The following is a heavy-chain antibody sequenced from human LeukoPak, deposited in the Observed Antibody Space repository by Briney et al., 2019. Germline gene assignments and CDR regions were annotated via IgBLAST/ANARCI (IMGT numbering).Heavy chain of an antibody. J-gene: IGHJ4*02. V-gene: IGHV3-48*02. Sequence: GGSLRLSCAAAGLTFSSYSMNLVRQAPGKGLEWVSYISSSSSTIYYADSVKGRFTISRDNAKNSLYLQMNSLRDEDTAVYYCARDDYDFWSGYLDYWGQGTLVTVSS. CDR1: GLTFSSYS. CDR2: ISSSSSTI. CDR3: ARDDYDFWSGYLDY. D-gene: IGHD3-3*01.